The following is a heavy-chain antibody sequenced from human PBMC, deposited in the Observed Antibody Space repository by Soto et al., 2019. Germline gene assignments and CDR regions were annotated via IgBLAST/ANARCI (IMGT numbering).Heavy chain of an antibody. J-gene: IGHJ6*02. CDR1: GGSISSGGYY. V-gene: IGHV4-31*03. Sequence: PSETLSLTCTVSGGSISSGGYYWSWIRQHPGKGLEWIGYIYYSGSTYYNPSLKSRVTLSVDTSKNQFSVRLNSVTASDTAVYYCAPLSVSLSGPYGIHVWGQGTTVTVSS. CDR3: APLSVSLSGPYGIHV. D-gene: IGHD2-15*01. CDR2: IYYSGST.